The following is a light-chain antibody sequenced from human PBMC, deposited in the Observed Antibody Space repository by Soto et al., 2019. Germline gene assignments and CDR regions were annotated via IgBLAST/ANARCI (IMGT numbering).Light chain of an antibody. CDR3: CSYAGSSSLV. J-gene: IGLJ2*01. V-gene: IGLV2-23*01. CDR2: EGS. Sequence: QSVLTQPASVSGSPGQSITISCTGTSSDVGNYNLVSWYQQHPGKAPKLIIYEGSKRPSGVSNRFSGSKSGNTASLTISGLQAEDEADYYCCSYAGSSSLVFGGGTKLTVL. CDR1: SSDVGNYNL.